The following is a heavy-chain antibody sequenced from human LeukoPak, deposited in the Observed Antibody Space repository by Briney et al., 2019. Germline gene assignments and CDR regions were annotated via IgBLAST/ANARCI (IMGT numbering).Heavy chain of an antibody. CDR2: INHSGST. CDR1: GGSFSGYY. V-gene: IGHV4-34*01. CDR3: ARGPRSPLSGMDV. D-gene: IGHD3-16*01. J-gene: IGHJ6*02. Sequence: SETLSLTCAVYGGSFSGYYWSWIRQPPGKGLEWIGEINHSGSTNYNPSLKSRVTRSVDTSKNQYSLKLSAVDAAETAVDYCARGPRSPLSGMDVWGQGTTVTVSS.